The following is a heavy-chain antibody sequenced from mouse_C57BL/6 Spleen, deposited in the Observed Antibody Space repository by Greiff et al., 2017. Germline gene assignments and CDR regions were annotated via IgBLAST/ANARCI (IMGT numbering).Heavy chain of an antibody. Sequence: EVQLQQSGPELVKPGASVKIPCKASGYTFTDYNMDWVKQSHGKSLEWIGDINPNNGGTIYNQKFKGKATLTVDKSSSTAYMELRSLTSEDTAVYYCARSWLLHYAMDYWGQGTSVTVSS. CDR2: INPNNGGT. CDR1: GYTFTDYN. D-gene: IGHD2-3*01. CDR3: ARSWLLHYAMDY. J-gene: IGHJ4*01. V-gene: IGHV1-18*01.